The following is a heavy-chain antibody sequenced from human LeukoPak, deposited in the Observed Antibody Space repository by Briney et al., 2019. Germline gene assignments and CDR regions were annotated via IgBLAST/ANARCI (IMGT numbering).Heavy chain of an antibody. D-gene: IGHD3-22*01. J-gene: IGHJ1*01. V-gene: IGHV4-4*02. CDR3: ATLTHYSDDSGNFQH. CDR2: IYHSGST. CDR1: GDSINSSIW. Sequence: SGTLSLTCAVSGDSINSSIWWSWVRQAPGKGLEWIGEIYHSGSTNYHPSLKGRATISIDKSKSEFSLKLSSVTAADTAVYYCATLTHYSDDSGNFQHWGQGTLVSVSS.